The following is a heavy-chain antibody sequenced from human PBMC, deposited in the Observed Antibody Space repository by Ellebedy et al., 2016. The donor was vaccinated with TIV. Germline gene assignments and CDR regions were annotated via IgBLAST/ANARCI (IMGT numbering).Heavy chain of an antibody. CDR2: ISGGGGTT. Sequence: GESLKISCAASGSPFKNHAVSWVRQAPGKGLEWVSAISGGGGTTSYADSVKGRFTVSRDNSKNTLYLQMNSLRAEDTAVYYCTTGPGYGDYPTDWYFDLWGRGTLVTVSS. V-gene: IGHV3-23*01. D-gene: IGHD4-17*01. J-gene: IGHJ2*01. CDR3: TTGPGYGDYPTDWYFDL. CDR1: GSPFKNHA.